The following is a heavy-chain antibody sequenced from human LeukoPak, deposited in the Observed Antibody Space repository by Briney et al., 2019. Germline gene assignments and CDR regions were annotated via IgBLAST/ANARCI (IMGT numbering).Heavy chain of an antibody. CDR1: GFTFDDYG. Sequence: PGGSLRLSXAASGFTFDDYGMSWVRQAPGKGLEWVSGISGSGDSTYYADSVKGRFTISRDNSKNTLYLQMNSLRAEDTAVYYCAKDYYGSGTYRHFDCWGQGTLVTVSS. J-gene: IGHJ4*02. V-gene: IGHV3-23*01. CDR2: ISGSGDST. CDR3: AKDYYGSGTYRHFDC. D-gene: IGHD3-10*01.